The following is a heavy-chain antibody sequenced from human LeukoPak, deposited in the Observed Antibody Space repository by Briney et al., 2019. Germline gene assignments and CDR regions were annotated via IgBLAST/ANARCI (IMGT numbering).Heavy chain of an antibody. CDR3: ARRLDYDFWSGYMGAAFDI. CDR2: IIPILGIA. D-gene: IGHD3-3*01. CDR1: GGTFSSYA. V-gene: IGHV1-69*04. J-gene: IGHJ3*02. Sequence: SVKVSCKASGGTFSSYAISWVRQAPGQGLEWMGRIIPILGIANYAQKFQGRVTITADKSTSTAYMELSSLRSEDTAVYYCARRLDYDFWSGYMGAAFDIWGQGTMVTVSS.